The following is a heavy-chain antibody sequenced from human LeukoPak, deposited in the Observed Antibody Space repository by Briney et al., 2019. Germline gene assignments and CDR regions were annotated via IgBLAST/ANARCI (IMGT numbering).Heavy chain of an antibody. CDR2: IIPIFGTA. V-gene: IGHV1-69*13. Sequence: SVKVSCKASGGTFSSYAISWVRQAPGQGLEWMGGIIPIFGTANYAQKFQGRVTITADESTSTAYMELSSLRSEDTAVYYSARTRVPGSYSPKGPFDYWGQGTLVTVSS. CDR1: GGTFSSYA. D-gene: IGHD1-26*01. J-gene: IGHJ4*02. CDR3: ARTRVPGSYSPKGPFDY.